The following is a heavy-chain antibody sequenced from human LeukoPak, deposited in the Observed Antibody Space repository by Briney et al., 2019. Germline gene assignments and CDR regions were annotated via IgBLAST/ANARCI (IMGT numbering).Heavy chain of an antibody. J-gene: IGHJ3*02. CDR2: INSRGDSK. CDR3: ARHGSSWSFFDI. D-gene: IGHD6-13*01. V-gene: IGHV3-21*01. CDR1: GYTFSSYS. Sequence: PGGSLRLSCAASGYTFSSYSMNWVRQAPGKGLEWVSSINSRGDSKYYADSVKGRFTISRDNAENSVSLQMNSLTAGDTAVYYCARHGSSWSFFDIWGQGTMVTVSS.